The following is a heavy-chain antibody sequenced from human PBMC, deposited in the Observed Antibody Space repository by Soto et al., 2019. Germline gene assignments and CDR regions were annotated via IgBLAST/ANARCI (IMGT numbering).Heavy chain of an antibody. D-gene: IGHD2-2*01. CDR2: INHSGST. Sequence: SETLSLTCAVYGGSFSGYYWSWIRQPPGKGLEWIGEINHSGSTNYNPSLKSRVTISVDTSKNQFSLKLSSVTAADTAVYYCARHKSGPYCSSTSCPHNWFDPWGQGTLVTVSS. V-gene: IGHV4-34*01. CDR3: ARHKSGPYCSSTSCPHNWFDP. J-gene: IGHJ5*02. CDR1: GGSFSGYY.